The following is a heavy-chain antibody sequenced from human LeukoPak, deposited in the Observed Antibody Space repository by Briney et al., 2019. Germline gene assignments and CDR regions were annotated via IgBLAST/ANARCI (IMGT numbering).Heavy chain of an antibody. CDR1: GGSISSSSYY. CDR3: ARQPQLLSGNFDY. D-gene: IGHD2-2*01. Sequence: SETLSLTCTVSGGSISSSSYYWGWIRQPPGKGLEWIGSIYYSGSTYYNPSLKSRVTISVDTSKNQFSLKLSSVTAADTAVYYCARQPQLLSGNFDYWGQGTLVTVSS. V-gene: IGHV4-39*07. J-gene: IGHJ4*02. CDR2: IYYSGST.